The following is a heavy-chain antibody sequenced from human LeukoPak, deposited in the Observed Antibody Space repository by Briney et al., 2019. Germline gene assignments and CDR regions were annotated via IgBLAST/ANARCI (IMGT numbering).Heavy chain of an antibody. Sequence: SLRLAWPVDALTPGSYWMAWVRQAAGKGLEWVANIKPDGSVGYYVDSVRGRFLICRDNAGNSLYLHMSGLGVDDTAVYSCTLSLVVAAGAHWGQGTLLIVSS. CDR1: ALTPGSYW. D-gene: IGHD2-15*01. CDR3: TLSLVVAAGAH. J-gene: IGHJ4*02. CDR2: IKPDGSVG. V-gene: IGHV3-7*01.